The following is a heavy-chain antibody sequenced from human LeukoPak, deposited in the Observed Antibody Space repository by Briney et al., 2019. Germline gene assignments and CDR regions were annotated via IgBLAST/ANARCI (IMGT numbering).Heavy chain of an antibody. D-gene: IGHD3-10*01. Sequence: PSETLSLTCTVSGGSIRSYYWSWIRQPPGKGLEWIAYCYYSGSTDYNPSLKSRLTILVDTSTNQFSLKLSSVTAADTAVYYCARDLGMVRGVYAFDIWGQGTIVTVSS. V-gene: IGHV4-59*01. CDR3: ARDLGMVRGVYAFDI. CDR2: CYYSGST. J-gene: IGHJ3*02. CDR1: GGSIRSYY.